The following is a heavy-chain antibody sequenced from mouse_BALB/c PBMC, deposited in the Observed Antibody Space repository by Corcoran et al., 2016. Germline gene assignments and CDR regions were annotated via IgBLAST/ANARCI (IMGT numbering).Heavy chain of an antibody. V-gene: IGHV9-3-1*01. D-gene: IGHD2-2*01. J-gene: IGHJ4*01. Sequence: QIQLVQSGPELKKPGETVKISCKASGYTFTNYGMNWVKQAPGKGLKWMGWINTYTGEPTYADDFKGRFAFSLETSASTAYLQINNLKNEDTATYFCARVGGYDEDYAMDYWGQGTSVTVSS. CDR2: INTYTGEP. CDR1: GYTFTNYG. CDR3: ARVGGYDEDYAMDY.